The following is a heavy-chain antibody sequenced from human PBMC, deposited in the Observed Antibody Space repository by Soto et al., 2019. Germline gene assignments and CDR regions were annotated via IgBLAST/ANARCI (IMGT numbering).Heavy chain of an antibody. D-gene: IGHD2-15*01. CDR1: GYTFTGYY. CDR2: INPNSGGT. V-gene: IGHV1-2*04. Sequence: ASVKVSCKASGYTFTGYYMHWVRQAPGQGLEWMGWINPNSGGTNYAQKFQGWVTMTRDTSISTAYMELSRLRSDDTAVYYCARSLGYCSGGSCYSDAFDIWGQGTMVTVSS. CDR3: ARSLGYCSGGSCYSDAFDI. J-gene: IGHJ3*02.